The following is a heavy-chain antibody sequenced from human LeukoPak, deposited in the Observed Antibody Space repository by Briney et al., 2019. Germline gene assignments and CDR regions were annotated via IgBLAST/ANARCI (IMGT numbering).Heavy chain of an antibody. Sequence: ASVKVSCKASGYTFTSNYIHWVRQAPGQGLEWMGMIYPRDGSTSYAQKFQGRVTVTRDTSTSTVHMELSGLRSEDTAVYYCARDQEGFDYWGQGTLVAVSS. CDR3: ARDQEGFDY. V-gene: IGHV1-46*01. J-gene: IGHJ4*02. CDR2: IYPRDGST. CDR1: GYTFTSNY.